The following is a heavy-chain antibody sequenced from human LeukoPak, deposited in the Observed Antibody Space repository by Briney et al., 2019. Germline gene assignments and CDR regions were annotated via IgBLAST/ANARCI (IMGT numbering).Heavy chain of an antibody. V-gene: IGHV3-23*01. Sequence: GGSLRLSCIASGFTLSSYEMSWIRQAPGKGLEWVSSVDYSGGDTHYADSVMGRFTISRDNSKNALYLQLNSLRAEDAAVYYCAKAPVTTCSGAYCYPFDYWGQGTLVTVSS. J-gene: IGHJ4*02. CDR1: GFTLSSYE. D-gene: IGHD2-21*01. CDR3: AKAPVTTCSGAYCYPFDY. CDR2: VDYSGGDT.